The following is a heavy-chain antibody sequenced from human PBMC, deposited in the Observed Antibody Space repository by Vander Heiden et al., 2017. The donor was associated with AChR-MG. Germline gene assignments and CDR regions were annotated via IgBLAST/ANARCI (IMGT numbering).Heavy chain of an antibody. CDR1: GFPFRSYA. D-gene: IGHD4-17*01. V-gene: IGHV3-30-3*01. CDR2: ISYDGSNK. Sequence: QVRLVESGGGVGQPGWSLRLSCAASGFPFRSYAMHWVRQAPGKGLEWVAVISYDGSNKYYEDSVKGRFTISRDKSKNTLYLQMNSLRAEDTAGYYCARDYGGNSDHFDYWGQGTLVTVSS. CDR3: ARDYGGNSDHFDY. J-gene: IGHJ4*02.